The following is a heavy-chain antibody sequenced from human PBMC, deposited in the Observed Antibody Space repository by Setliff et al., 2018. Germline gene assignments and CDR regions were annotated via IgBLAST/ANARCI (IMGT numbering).Heavy chain of an antibody. J-gene: IGHJ6*03. D-gene: IGHD3-10*01. CDR1: GGSIRGFY. CDR2: FYHSASS. CDR3: ARSHYYASGNSHYYYMDV. Sequence: ASETLSLTCTVSGGSIRGFYWNWIRQPPGKALEWIGYFYHSASSNYNPSLKGRVTMSADTSKNQLYLSLTSVSVADTAMYYCARSHYYASGNSHYYYMDVWGKGTAVTVSS. V-gene: IGHV4-59*08.